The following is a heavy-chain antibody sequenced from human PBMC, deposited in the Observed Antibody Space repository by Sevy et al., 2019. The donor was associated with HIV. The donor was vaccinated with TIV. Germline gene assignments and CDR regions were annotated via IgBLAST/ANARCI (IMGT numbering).Heavy chain of an antibody. CDR1: GYSFTSYW. V-gene: IGHV5-51*01. Sequence: GESLKISCKGSGYSFTSYWIGWVRQMPGKGLEWMGIIYPGDSDTRYSPSFQGQVTISADKSISTAYLQWSSLKASDTAMYYGARHRVVPAVYFDYWGQGTLVTVSS. CDR3: ARHRVVPAVYFDY. J-gene: IGHJ4*02. CDR2: IYPGDSDT. D-gene: IGHD2-2*01.